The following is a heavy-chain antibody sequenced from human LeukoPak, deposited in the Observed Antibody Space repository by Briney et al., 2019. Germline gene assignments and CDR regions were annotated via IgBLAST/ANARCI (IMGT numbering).Heavy chain of an antibody. D-gene: IGHD3-10*01. V-gene: IGHV3-30*18. CDR2: ISYDGSNK. CDR3: AKEGSMGSLYYFDY. Sequence: GRSLRLSCAASGFTFSSYGMHWVRQAPGKGLEWVAVISYDGSNKYYADSVKGRFTISRDNSKNTLYLQMNSLRAEGTAVYYCAKEGSMGSLYYFDYWGQGTLVTVSS. CDR1: GFTFSSYG. J-gene: IGHJ4*02.